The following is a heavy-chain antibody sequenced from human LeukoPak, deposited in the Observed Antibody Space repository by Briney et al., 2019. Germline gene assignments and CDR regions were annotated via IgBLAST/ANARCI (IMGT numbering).Heavy chain of an antibody. Sequence: PGGSLRLSCASSAFTFSYYWMNWVRQAPGKGLEGVASIKQDGSEKYYVDSVKGRFTISRDNAESSLYLQMNTLRAEDTAVYYCLRDRGYITYDSWGQGNLVTVSS. CDR1: AFTFSYYW. CDR2: IKQDGSEK. D-gene: IGHD6-13*01. V-gene: IGHV3-7*01. J-gene: IGHJ4*02. CDR3: LRDRGYITYDS.